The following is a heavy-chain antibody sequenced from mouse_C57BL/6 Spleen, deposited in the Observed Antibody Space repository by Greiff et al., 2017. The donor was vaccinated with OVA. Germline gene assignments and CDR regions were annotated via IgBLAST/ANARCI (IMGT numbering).Heavy chain of an antibody. CDR1: GYSITSGYY. J-gene: IGHJ2*01. CDR3: ARDGGYYGSSLYYFDY. CDR2: ISYDGSN. V-gene: IGHV3-6*01. Sequence: EVKLMESGPGLVKPSQSLSLTCSVTGYSITSGYYWNWIRQFPGNKLEWMGYISYDGSNNYNPSLKNRISITRDTSKNQFFLKLNSVTTEDTATYYCARDGGYYGSSLYYFDYWGQGTTLTVSS. D-gene: IGHD1-1*01.